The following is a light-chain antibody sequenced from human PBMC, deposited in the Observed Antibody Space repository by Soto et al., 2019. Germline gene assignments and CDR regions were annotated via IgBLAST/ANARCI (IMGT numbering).Light chain of an antibody. CDR3: QQYYRGRT. Sequence: EIVMTQSPATLSVSPGERATLSCMASQSISSSLAWYQHKPGQAPRLLIYGASTRATGTSARFSGSGSGTECTLTISNLQSEDFAVYYCQQYYRGRTFGQGTKVEF. CDR2: GAS. J-gene: IGKJ1*01. V-gene: IGKV3-15*01. CDR1: QSISSS.